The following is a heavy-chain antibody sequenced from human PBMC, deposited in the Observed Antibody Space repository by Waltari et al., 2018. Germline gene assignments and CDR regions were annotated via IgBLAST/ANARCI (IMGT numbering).Heavy chain of an antibody. CDR1: GYNFSNYW. CDR3: ARHRTRSTLYNWFDP. J-gene: IGHJ5*02. V-gene: IGHV5-51*01. Sequence: EVQLVQSGAEVRRPGESLSISCQGSGYNFSNYWIGWVRQQPGKGLEWMGVIDPGDSDTRYSPSFQGQLTISVDKTIKTAYLQWSSLKASDTATYYCARHRTRSTLYNWFDPWGQGTHVSVSS. D-gene: IGHD2-2*01. CDR2: IDPGDSDT.